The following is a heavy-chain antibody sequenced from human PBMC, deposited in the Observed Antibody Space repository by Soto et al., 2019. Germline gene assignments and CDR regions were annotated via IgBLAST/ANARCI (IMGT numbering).Heavy chain of an antibody. J-gene: IGHJ6*02. CDR3: ARVRDIVVVTAIPAYCMAV. D-gene: IGHD2-21*02. V-gene: IGHV4-30-4*02. CDR2: IYYSGST. CDR1: DGSISSGDYY. Sequence: SETLSLTCTVSDGSISSGDYYWSWIRQPPGKGLEWIGDIYYSGSTYYNPSLKSRVTISVDTSKNQFSLKLSSVTAADTAVFYCARVRDIVVVTAIPAYCMAVWRQGTTVTVS.